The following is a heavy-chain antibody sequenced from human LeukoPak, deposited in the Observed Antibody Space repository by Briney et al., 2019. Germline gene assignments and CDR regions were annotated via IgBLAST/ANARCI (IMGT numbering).Heavy chain of an antibody. CDR1: GFTFSSYW. V-gene: IGHV3-7*01. CDR3: ARDPGRWLQFSHFDY. CDR2: IKQDGSEK. D-gene: IGHD5-24*01. Sequence: GGSLRLSCAASGFTFSSYWMSWVRQAPGKGLERVANIKQDGSEKYYVDSVKGRFTISRDNAKNSLYLQMNSLRAEDTAVYYCARDPGRWLQFSHFDYWGQGTLVTVSS. J-gene: IGHJ4*02.